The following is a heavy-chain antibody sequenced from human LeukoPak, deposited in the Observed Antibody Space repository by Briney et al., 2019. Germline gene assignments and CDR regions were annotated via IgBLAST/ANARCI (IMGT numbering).Heavy chain of an antibody. CDR3: ARSYYYGSGIYNYYYYYGMDV. D-gene: IGHD3-10*01. V-gene: IGHV4-30-4*01. Sequence: SQTLSLTCTVSGGSISSGDYYWSWMRQPPGKGLEWIGYIYYSGSTYYNPSLKSRVTISVDTSKNQFSLKLSSVTAADTAVYYCARSYYYGSGIYNYYYYYGMDVWGQGTTVTVSS. CDR2: IYYSGST. CDR1: GGSISSGDYY. J-gene: IGHJ6*02.